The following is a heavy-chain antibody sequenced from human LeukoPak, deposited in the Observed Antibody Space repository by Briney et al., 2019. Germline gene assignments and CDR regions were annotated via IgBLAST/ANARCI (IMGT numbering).Heavy chain of an antibody. D-gene: IGHD3-3*01. J-gene: IGHJ6*03. V-gene: IGHV3-7*01. CDR2: IKQDGSEK. CDR3: ARDANFWSGYYRDYYYMDV. CDR1: GFTFSSYW. Sequence: PGGSLRLSCAASGFTFSSYWMSWVRQAPGKGLEWVANIKQDGSEKYYVDSVKGRFTISRDNAKNSLYLQMNSLRAEDTAVYYCARDANFWSGYYRDYYYMDVWGKGTTVTVSS.